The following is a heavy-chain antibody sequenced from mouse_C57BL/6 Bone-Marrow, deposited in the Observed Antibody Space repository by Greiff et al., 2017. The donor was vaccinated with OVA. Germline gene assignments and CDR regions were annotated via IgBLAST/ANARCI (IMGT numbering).Heavy chain of an antibody. CDR3: ARSDAYYFDY. V-gene: IGHV1-81*01. Sequence: QVQLQQSGAELARPGASVKLSCKASGSTFTSSGISWVKQRTGQGLEWIGEIYPRSGNTYYNEKFKGKATLTADKSSSTAYMELRSLTSEDSAVYFCARSDAYYFDYWGQGTTLTVSS. CDR2: IYPRSGNT. J-gene: IGHJ2*01. CDR1: GSTFTSSG.